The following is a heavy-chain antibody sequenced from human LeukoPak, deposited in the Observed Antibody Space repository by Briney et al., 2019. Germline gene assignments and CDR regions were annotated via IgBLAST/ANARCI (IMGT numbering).Heavy chain of an antibody. CDR1: GGSISSGGYY. D-gene: IGHD3-22*01. Sequence: SETLSLTCTVSGGSISSGGYYWSWIRQHPGKGLEWIGYIYYSGSTYYNPSLKSRVTISVDTSKNQFSLKLSSVTAADTAVYYCARDMKYYYDSSDGGAFDIWGQGTMVTVSS. CDR2: IYYSGST. V-gene: IGHV4-31*03. CDR3: ARDMKYYYDSSDGGAFDI. J-gene: IGHJ3*02.